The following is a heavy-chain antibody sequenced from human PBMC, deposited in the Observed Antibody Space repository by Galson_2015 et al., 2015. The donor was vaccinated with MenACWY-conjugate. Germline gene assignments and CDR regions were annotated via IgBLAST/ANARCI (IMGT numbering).Heavy chain of an antibody. CDR3: ARHGRTGYCSGGSCYLAY. D-gene: IGHD2-15*01. Sequence: ETLFLTCTVSGGSISSSSYYWGWIRQPPGKGLEWIGSIYYSGSTYYNPSLKSRVTISVDTSKNQFSLKLSSVTAADTAVYYCARHGRTGYCSGGSCYLAYWGQGTLVTVSS. J-gene: IGHJ4*02. CDR2: IYYSGST. V-gene: IGHV4-39*01. CDR1: GGSISSSSYY.